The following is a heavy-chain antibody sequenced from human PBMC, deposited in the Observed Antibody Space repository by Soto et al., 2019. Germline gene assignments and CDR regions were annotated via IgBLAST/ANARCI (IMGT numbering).Heavy chain of an antibody. D-gene: IGHD3-10*01. Sequence: GEALKISCRGSGYSFTSYWIGWVRQMPGKSPEWKGIIYPGDSDTRYSPSFQGQVTISADKSISTAYLQWSSLKASDTAMYYCAGGGVRGVITRTRDYYGMDVWGQGTTVTVSS. V-gene: IGHV5-51*01. J-gene: IGHJ6*02. CDR2: IYPGDSDT. CDR3: AGGGVRGVITRTRDYYGMDV. CDR1: GYSFTSYW.